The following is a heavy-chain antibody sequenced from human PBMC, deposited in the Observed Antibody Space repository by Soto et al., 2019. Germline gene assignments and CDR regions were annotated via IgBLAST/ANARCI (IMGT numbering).Heavy chain of an antibody. CDR2: INHSGST. CDR1: GGSFSGYY. J-gene: IGHJ4*02. D-gene: IGHD5-12*01. Sequence: PSETLSLTCAVYGGSFSGYYWSWIRQPPGKGLEWIGEINHSGSTNYNPSLKSRVTISVDTSKNQFSLKLSSVSAADTAVYYCARGRWIDGGYGRGYFDYWGQGTLVTVSS. V-gene: IGHV4-34*01. CDR3: ARGRWIDGGYGRGYFDY.